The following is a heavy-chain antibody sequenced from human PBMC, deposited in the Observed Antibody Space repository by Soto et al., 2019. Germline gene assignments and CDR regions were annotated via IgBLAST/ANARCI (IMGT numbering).Heavy chain of an antibody. J-gene: IGHJ3*02. CDR2: MSHSGGT. Sequence: QVQLQQWGAGLLKPSETLSLTCAVYGGFVSSGSYYWSWIRQPPGKGLEWIGEMSHSGGTHFNPSLKSRVTISVDTSNIQFSRTRSSVTAADTALYYCARVERGTATTVVDAFDIWGPGTMVTVSS. V-gene: IGHV4-34*01. CDR3: ARVERGTATTVVDAFDI. CDR1: GGFVSSGSYY. D-gene: IGHD1-1*01.